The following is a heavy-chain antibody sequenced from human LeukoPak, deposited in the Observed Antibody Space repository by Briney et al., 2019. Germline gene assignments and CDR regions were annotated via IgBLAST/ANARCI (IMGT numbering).Heavy chain of an antibody. D-gene: IGHD3-22*01. Sequence: PSQTLSLTCTVSGDSISSGNYYWTWIRQPAGKGLEWIGRIYTSGSTNYNPSLKSRVTMSVDTSKNQFPLKLSSVTAADTAVYYCAREAPYYYDSSGAYYFDYWGQGTLVTVSS. CDR3: AREAPYYYDSSGAYYFDY. CDR1: GDSISSGNYY. CDR2: IYTSGST. V-gene: IGHV4-61*02. J-gene: IGHJ4*02.